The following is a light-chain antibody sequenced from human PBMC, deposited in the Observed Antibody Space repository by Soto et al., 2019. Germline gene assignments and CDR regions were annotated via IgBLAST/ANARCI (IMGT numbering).Light chain of an antibody. V-gene: IGLV2-14*01. CDR2: DVS. J-gene: IGLJ1*01. Sequence: QSALTQPASVSGSPGQSITISCTGTSSDVGGYNYVSWYQQHPGKAPKLMIYDVSNRPSGVSSRFSGSKSGNTASLTISGLQAEDEADYYCSSYTSSSTQVFGTGTQLTVL. CDR1: SSDVGGYNY. CDR3: SSYTSSSTQV.